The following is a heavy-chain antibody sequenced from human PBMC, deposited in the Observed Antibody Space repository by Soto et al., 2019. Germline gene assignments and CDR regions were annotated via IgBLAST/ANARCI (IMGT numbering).Heavy chain of an antibody. J-gene: IGHJ4*02. V-gene: IGHV3-23*01. CDR2: VSSGGGT. CDR3: AKRRGAGGHFDY. D-gene: IGHD2-15*01. CDR1: GFTFSAYA. Sequence: GGSLRLSCAASGFTFSAYAMGWVRQSPGKGLEWVSVVSSGGGTHYADSVKGRFTVSRDNSKNTLSLQMNSLRADDTAVYYCAKRRGAGGHFDYWGQGALVTVSS.